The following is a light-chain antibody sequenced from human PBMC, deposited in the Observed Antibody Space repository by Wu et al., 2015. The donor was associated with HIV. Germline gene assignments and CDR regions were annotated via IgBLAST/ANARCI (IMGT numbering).Light chain of an antibody. J-gene: IGKJ2*01. CDR2: GAS. CDR3: QQYNNWPPYT. V-gene: IGKV3-15*01. Sequence: VMTQSPATLSVSLGERATLSCRASQIIIRNLAWYQQKHGQPPRLLIYGASVRAAGIPARFTGSGSGTEFTLTISSMQSEDFAVYYCQQYNNWPPYTFGQGTKVEIK. CDR1: QIIIRN.